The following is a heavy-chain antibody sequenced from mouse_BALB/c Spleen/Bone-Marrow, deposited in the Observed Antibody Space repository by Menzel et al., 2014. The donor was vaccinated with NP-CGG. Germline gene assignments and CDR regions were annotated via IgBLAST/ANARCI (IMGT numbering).Heavy chain of an antibody. V-gene: IGHV1-18*01. J-gene: IGHJ1*01. CDR2: INPYNGGT. CDR3: ASYCGSPWYFDV. Sequence: EVKLMESGPELVKPGASMKISCKASGYSFTGYTMNWVKQSHGKNLEWIGLINPYNGGTTYNQYFKGKATLTVDRSSSTAYMELLSLTSEDSAVYFCASYCGSPWYFDVWGAGTTVTVSS. D-gene: IGHD1-1*01. CDR1: GYSFTGYT.